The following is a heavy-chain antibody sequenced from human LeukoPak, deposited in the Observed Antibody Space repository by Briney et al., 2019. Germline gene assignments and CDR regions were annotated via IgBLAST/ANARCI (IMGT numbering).Heavy chain of an antibody. J-gene: IGHJ4*02. V-gene: IGHV3-74*01. CDR3: VRDKDMATTADLGY. D-gene: IGHD5-24*01. Sequence: GGSLRLSCTVSGFTFRSYWMHWVRQAPGKGLVWVSRIKSDGSHTNYADSEKGRFTISRDNTKNTLFLQMSSLRVEDTAVYYCVRDKDMATTADLGYWGQGTLVTVSS. CDR2: IKSDGSHT. CDR1: GFTFRSYW.